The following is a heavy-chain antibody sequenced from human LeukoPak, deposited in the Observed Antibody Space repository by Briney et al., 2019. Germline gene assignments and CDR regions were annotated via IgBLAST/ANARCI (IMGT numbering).Heavy chain of an antibody. D-gene: IGHD3-10*01. J-gene: IGHJ4*02. CDR1: GFTFSTYG. CDR2: IWNDGSNK. CDR3: ARASGPFDY. Sequence: GGSPRLSCAASGFTFSTYGMHWVRQAPGKGLEWVAVIWNDGSNKYYADSVKGRFTISRDNSKNTLYLQMNSLRAEGTAVYSCARASGPFDYWGQGTLVTVSS. V-gene: IGHV3-33*01.